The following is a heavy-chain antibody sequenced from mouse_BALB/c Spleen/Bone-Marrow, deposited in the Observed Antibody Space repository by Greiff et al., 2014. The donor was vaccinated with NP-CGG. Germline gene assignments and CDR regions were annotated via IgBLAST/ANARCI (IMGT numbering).Heavy chain of an antibody. CDR2: ITNGGGST. V-gene: IGHV5-12-2*01. CDR3: ATLTGTSY. CDR1: GFPFSSYT. Sequence: EVKLMESGGGLVQPGGSLKLSCAASGFPFSSYTMSWVRQTPEMRLEWVAFITNGGGSTYYPDTLKGRFTISRDDAKNTLYLQMSSLKSEDTAMYYCATLTGTSYWGQGTLVTVSA. J-gene: IGHJ3*01. D-gene: IGHD4-1*01.